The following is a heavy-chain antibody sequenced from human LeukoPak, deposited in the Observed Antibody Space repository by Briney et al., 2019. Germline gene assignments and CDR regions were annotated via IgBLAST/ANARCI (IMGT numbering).Heavy chain of an antibody. CDR1: GFTFSSYA. J-gene: IGHJ4*02. D-gene: IGHD6-13*01. Sequence: GGSLRLPCAASGFTFSSYAMSWVRQAPGKGLEWVSAISGSGGSTYYADSVEGRFTISRDNSKNTLYLQMNSLRAEDTAVYYCAKAVWVAAAQRYFDYWGQGTLVTVSS. CDR3: AKAVWVAAAQRYFDY. CDR2: ISGSGGST. V-gene: IGHV3-23*01.